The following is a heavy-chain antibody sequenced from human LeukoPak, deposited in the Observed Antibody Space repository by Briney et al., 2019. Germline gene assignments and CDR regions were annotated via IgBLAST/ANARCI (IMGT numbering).Heavy chain of an antibody. D-gene: IGHD3-22*01. CDR3: ARPIKRWGYYDSSAPIPDY. Sequence: GASVKVSCKASGGTFSSYAISWVRQAPGQGLEWMGGIIPIFGTANYAQKFQGRVTITADESTSTAYMELSSLRSEDTAVYYCARPIKRWGYYDSSAPIPDYWGQGTLVTVSS. CDR2: IIPIFGTA. CDR1: GGTFSSYA. V-gene: IGHV1-69*13. J-gene: IGHJ4*02.